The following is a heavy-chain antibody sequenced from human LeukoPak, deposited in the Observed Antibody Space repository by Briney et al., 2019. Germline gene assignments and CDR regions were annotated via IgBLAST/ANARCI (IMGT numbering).Heavy chain of an antibody. CDR1: GGSISSGGYY. J-gene: IGHJ4*02. V-gene: IGHV4-31*03. CDR2: IYYSGST. CDR3: ASGTYDYGDYAIDY. D-gene: IGHD4-17*01. Sequence: SETLSLTCTVSGGSISSGGYYWSWIRQHPGKGLEWIGYIYYSGSTYYNPSLKSRVTISVDTSKNQFSLKLSSVTAADTAVYYCASGTYDYGDYAIDYWGQGTLVTVSS.